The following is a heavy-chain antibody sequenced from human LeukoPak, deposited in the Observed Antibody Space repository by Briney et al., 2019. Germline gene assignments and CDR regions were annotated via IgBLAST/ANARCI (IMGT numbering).Heavy chain of an antibody. D-gene: IGHD6-19*01. J-gene: IGHJ5*02. CDR2: INPSGGST. Sequence: GASVKVSCKASGYTFTSYYMHWVRQAPGQGLEWMGIINPSGGSTSYAQKFQGRVTTTRDTSTSTVYMELSSLRSEDTAVYYCARTGDSSGWYAWFDPWGQGTLVTVSS. V-gene: IGHV1-46*01. CDR1: GYTFTSYY. CDR3: ARTGDSSGWYAWFDP.